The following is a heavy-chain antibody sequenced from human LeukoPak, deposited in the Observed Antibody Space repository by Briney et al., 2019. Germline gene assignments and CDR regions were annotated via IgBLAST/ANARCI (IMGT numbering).Heavy chain of an antibody. CDR1: GFTFSSYA. J-gene: IGHJ5*02. CDR3: AKYYYGSGSYRFDP. D-gene: IGHD3-10*01. Sequence: GGSLRLPCAASGFTFSSYAMSWVRQAPGKGLEWVSVISGAGSSTFYADSVKGRFTISRDNSKNTLYLQMNSLRAEDTAVYYCAKYYYGSGSYRFDPWGQGTLVTVSS. CDR2: ISGAGSST. V-gene: IGHV3-23*01.